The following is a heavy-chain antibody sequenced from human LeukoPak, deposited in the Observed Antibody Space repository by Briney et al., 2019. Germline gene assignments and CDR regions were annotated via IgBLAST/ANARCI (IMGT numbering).Heavy chain of an antibody. J-gene: IGHJ4*02. CDR2: ISSSSSYI. CDR3: ARDRRVGMATITKLGGYYFDY. Sequence: PGGSPRLSCAASGFTFSSYSMNWVRQAPGKGLEWVSSISSSSSYIYYADSVKGRFTISRDNAKNSLYLQMNSLRAEDTAVYYCARDRRVGMATITKLGGYYFDYWGQGTLVTVSS. CDR1: GFTFSSYS. D-gene: IGHD5-24*01. V-gene: IGHV3-21*01.